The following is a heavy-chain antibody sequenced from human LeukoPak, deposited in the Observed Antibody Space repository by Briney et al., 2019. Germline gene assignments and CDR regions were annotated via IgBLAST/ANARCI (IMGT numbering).Heavy chain of an antibody. CDR3: ANRFDTYGSKIDY. J-gene: IGHJ4*02. D-gene: IGHD3-10*01. CDR2: ISGSGGST. CDR1: GFTFSTYG. Sequence: GGSLRLSCEASGFTFSTYGMSWVRQAPGKGLEWVSAISGSGGSTYYADSVKGRVTISRDNSKDTLYLQMNNVRAEDTAVYYFANRFDTYGSKIDYWGQGTLVTVSS. V-gene: IGHV3-23*01.